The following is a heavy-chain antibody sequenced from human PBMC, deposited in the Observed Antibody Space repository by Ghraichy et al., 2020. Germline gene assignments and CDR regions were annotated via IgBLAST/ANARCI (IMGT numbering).Heavy chain of an antibody. CDR3: ARGRSTYYYGSGSYDYFDY. Sequence: ASVKVSCKASGYTFTGYYMHWVRQAPGQGLEWMGWINPNSGGTNYAQKFQGWVTMTRDTSISTAYMELSRLRSDDTAVYYCARGRSTYYYGSGSYDYFDYWGQGTLVTVSS. J-gene: IGHJ4*02. V-gene: IGHV1-2*04. CDR1: GYTFTGYY. CDR2: INPNSGGT. D-gene: IGHD3-10*01.